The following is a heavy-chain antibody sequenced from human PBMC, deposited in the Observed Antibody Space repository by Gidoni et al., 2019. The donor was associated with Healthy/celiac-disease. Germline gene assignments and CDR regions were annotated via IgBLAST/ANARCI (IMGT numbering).Heavy chain of an antibody. Sequence: EVQLVESGGGLVKPGGSLRLSCAASGFTFSSYSMNWVRQAPGKGLEWVSSISSSSSYIYYADSVKGRFTISRDNAKNSLYLQMNSLRAEDTAVYYCARDRRFLEWSDAFDIWGQGTMVTVSS. J-gene: IGHJ3*02. CDR2: ISSSSSYI. CDR3: ARDRRFLEWSDAFDI. CDR1: GFTFSSYS. V-gene: IGHV3-21*01. D-gene: IGHD3-3*01.